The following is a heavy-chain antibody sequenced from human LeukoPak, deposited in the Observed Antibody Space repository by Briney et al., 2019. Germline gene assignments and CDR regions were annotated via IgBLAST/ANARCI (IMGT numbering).Heavy chain of an antibody. CDR2: IYHSGST. Sequence: SQTLSLTCAVSGGSTSSGGYSWSWIRQPPGKGLEWIGYIYHSGSTYYNPSLKSRVTISVDRSKNQFSLKLSSVTAADTAVYYCARSYDYVELDYWGQGTLVTVCS. CDR1: GGSTSSGGYS. CDR3: ARSYDYVELDY. J-gene: IGHJ4*02. D-gene: IGHD3-16*01. V-gene: IGHV4-30-2*01.